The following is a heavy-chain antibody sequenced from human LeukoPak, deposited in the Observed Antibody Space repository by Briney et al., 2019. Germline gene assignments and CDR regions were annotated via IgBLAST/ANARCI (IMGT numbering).Heavy chain of an antibody. V-gene: IGHV1-46*01. D-gene: IGHD6-19*01. J-gene: IGHJ4*02. CDR3: AREGIAVAGIDY. Sequence: ASVKVSCKASGYTFTSYYMHWVRQAPGQGLEWMGIINPSGGSTSYAQKFQGRVTMTKDTSTSTVYMELSSLRSEDTAVYYCAREGIAVAGIDYWGQGTLVTVSS. CDR2: INPSGGST. CDR1: GYTFTSYY.